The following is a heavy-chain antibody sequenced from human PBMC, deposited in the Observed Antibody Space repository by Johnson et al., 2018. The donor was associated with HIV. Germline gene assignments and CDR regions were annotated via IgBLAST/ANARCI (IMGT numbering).Heavy chain of an antibody. CDR2: IQYDESHK. Sequence: QVQLVESGGGVVQPGGSLRLSCAASGFTFSSYGMHWVRQAPGKGLQWVAFIQYDESHKYYADSVKGRFTISRDNSKNTLYLQMNSLRAEDTAVYYCARGGNRYYNVWSGYYRDAFDIWGQGTMVTVSS. V-gene: IGHV3-30*02. D-gene: IGHD3-3*01. CDR1: GFTFSSYG. J-gene: IGHJ3*02. CDR3: ARGGNRYYNVWSGYYRDAFDI.